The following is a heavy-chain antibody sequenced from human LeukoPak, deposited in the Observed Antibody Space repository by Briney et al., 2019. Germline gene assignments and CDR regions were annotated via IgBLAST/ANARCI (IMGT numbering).Heavy chain of an antibody. CDR1: GVVFSNLW. J-gene: IGHJ4*02. Sequence: PGGSLRLSCAASGVVFSNLWMTWVRQAPGKGPEWVGHIKSKFDGGTADYGAPVKDRFTISRDDSKNTLYLQVNSLKTEDTAVYYCATDVLYTGGGAIVYWGQGTLVTVSS. CDR2: IKSKFDGGTA. CDR3: ATDVLYTGGGAIVY. V-gene: IGHV3-15*01. D-gene: IGHD3-16*02.